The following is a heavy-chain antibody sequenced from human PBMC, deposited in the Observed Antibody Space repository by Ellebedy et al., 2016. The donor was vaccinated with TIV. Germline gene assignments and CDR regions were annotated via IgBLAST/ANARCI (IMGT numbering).Heavy chain of an antibody. CDR1: GGSISSSSYY. D-gene: IGHD3-10*01. V-gene: IGHV4-39*01. CDR2: INHSGST. CDR3: ARMLLWFGGCMDV. J-gene: IGHJ6*02. Sequence: SETLSLXXTVSGGSISSSSYYWGWIRQPPGKGLEWIGEINHSGSTNYNPSLKSRVTISVDTSKNQFSLKLSSVTAADTAVYYCARMLLWFGGCMDVWGQGTTVTVSS.